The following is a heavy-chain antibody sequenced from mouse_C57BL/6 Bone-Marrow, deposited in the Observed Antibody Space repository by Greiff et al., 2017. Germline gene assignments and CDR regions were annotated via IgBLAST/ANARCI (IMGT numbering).Heavy chain of an antibody. Sequence: QVQLQQPGAELVRPGTSVKLSCKASGYTFTSYWMHWVKQRPGQGLEWIGVIDPSDSYTNYNQKFKGKATLTVDTSSSTAYMQLSSLTSEDSAVYYCARPHEYDEGYWYFDVWGTGTTVTVSS. V-gene: IGHV1-59*01. D-gene: IGHD2-4*01. CDR2: IDPSDSYT. J-gene: IGHJ1*03. CDR3: ARPHEYDEGYWYFDV. CDR1: GYTFTSYW.